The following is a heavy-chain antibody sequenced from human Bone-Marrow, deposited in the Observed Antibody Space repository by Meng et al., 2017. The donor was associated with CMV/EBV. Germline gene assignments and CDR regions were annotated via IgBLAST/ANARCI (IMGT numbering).Heavy chain of an antibody. V-gene: IGHV4-30-4*08. J-gene: IGHJ4*02. CDR2: MYYSGST. CDR3: ARWAYYYDSSGLDY. Sequence: QVQLQEAGPGMVKPSPTSSLSCPVSGGSTSSGDYYWSWIRQHPGKGLEWIEYMYYSGSTYYNPSLKSRVTISVDTSKNQFSLKLSSVTDADTAVYYCARWAYYYDSSGLDYWGQGTLVTVSS. D-gene: IGHD3-22*01. CDR1: GGSTSSGDYY.